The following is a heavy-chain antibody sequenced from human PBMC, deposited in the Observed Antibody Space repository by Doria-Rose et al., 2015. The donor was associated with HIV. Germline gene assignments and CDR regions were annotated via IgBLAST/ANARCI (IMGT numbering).Heavy chain of an antibody. J-gene: IGHJ4*02. CDR1: GVSLSSPGMG. Sequence: ESGPVLVKPTETLTLTCTVSGVSLSSPGMGVSWIRQPPGKALEWLANSFSDDERTYKTSLKSRLTISRGTSKSQVVLTMTDMGPVGTATYYCARIKSSRWYHKYYFDFWGQGTLVIVSA. CDR2: SFSDDER. CDR3: ARIKSSRWYHKYYFDF. V-gene: IGHV2-26*01. D-gene: IGHD6-13*01.